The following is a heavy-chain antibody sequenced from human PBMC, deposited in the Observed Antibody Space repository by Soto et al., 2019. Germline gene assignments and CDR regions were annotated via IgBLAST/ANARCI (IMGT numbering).Heavy chain of an antibody. CDR3: ASERTVAGNDY. J-gene: IGHJ4*02. CDR1: GYTFTSYD. Sequence: QVQLVQSGAEVKKPGASVKVSCKASGYTFTSYDINWVRQATGQGLEWMGWMKPNSGNTGYAQKFQGGVTMTRNTSISTAYSELSSLGSEDTAVYYCASERTVAGNDYWGQGTLVTISS. D-gene: IGHD6-19*01. V-gene: IGHV1-8*01. CDR2: MKPNSGNT.